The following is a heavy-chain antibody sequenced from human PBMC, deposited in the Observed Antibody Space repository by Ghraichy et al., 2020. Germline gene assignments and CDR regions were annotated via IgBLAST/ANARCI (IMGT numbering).Heavy chain of an antibody. V-gene: IGHV4-31*03. CDR3: ARAVNYIVATISGDWNDPYFDY. J-gene: IGHJ4*02. CDR1: GGSISSGGYY. Sequence: SETLSLTCTVSGGSISSGGYYWSWIRQHPGKGLEWIGYIYYSGSTYYNPSLKSRVTISVDTSKNQFSLKLSSVTAADTAVYYCARAVNYIVATISGDWNDPYFDYWGQGTLVTVSS. D-gene: IGHD5-12*01. CDR2: IYYSGST.